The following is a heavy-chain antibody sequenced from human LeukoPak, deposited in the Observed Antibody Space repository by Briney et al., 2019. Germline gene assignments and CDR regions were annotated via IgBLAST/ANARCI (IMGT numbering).Heavy chain of an antibody. D-gene: IGHD2-15*01. Sequence: GGSLRLSCVASGFTFTGHSMHWVRQAPGKGLEWVAVLGNDEKTIFYADSVKGRFTVSRDNSKNTVYLQMNSLRDGDTAVYYCAREKQSGRTPFDYWGQGSLVTVSS. V-gene: IGHV3-30*04. CDR1: GFTFTGHS. CDR2: LGNDEKTI. CDR3: AREKQSGRTPFDY. J-gene: IGHJ4*02.